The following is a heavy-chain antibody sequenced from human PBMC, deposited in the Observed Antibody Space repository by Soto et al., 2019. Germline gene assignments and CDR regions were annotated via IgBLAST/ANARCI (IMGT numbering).Heavy chain of an antibody. CDR1: GRSMSSGGYS. J-gene: IGHJ4*02. V-gene: IGHV4-30-2*01. CDR3: ARAEGGIFDY. CDR2: IYHSGST. Sequence: QLQLQESGSGLVKPSQTLSLTCAVSGRSMSSGGYSWSRIRQPPGKGLEWIGYIYHSGSTYYNPSLKSRVTISVDRSKNQFSLKLSSVTAADTAVYYCARAEGGIFDYWGQGTLVTVSS.